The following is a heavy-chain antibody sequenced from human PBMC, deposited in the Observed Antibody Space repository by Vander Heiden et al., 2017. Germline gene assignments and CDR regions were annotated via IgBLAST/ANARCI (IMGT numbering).Heavy chain of an antibody. D-gene: IGHD6-19*01. CDR3: ARDLEAVAGKGYYGMDV. Sequence: EVQLVESGGGLVKPGGSLRLSCAASGFTFSSYSMNWVRQAPGKGLEWVSSISSSSSYIYYADSVKGRFTISRDNAKNSLYLQMNSLRAEDTAVYYCARDLEAVAGKGYYGMDVWGQGTTVTVS. CDR2: ISSSSSYI. CDR1: GFTFSSYS. J-gene: IGHJ6*02. V-gene: IGHV3-21*01.